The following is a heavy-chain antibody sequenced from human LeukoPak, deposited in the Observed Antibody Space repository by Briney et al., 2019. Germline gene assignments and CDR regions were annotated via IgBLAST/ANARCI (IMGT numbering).Heavy chain of an antibody. CDR3: ARDRVVITTNNWFDP. D-gene: IGHD3-22*01. CDR1: GFTLSSYA. Sequence: GESLKISCAASGFTLSSYAMHWVRQAPGKGLEWVAVISYDGKKEYYADSVKGRFNLSRDNSKNTLYLQMNSLRPEDTAVYYCARDRVVITTNNWFDPWGQGTLVTVSS. CDR2: ISYDGKKE. V-gene: IGHV3-30*04. J-gene: IGHJ5*02.